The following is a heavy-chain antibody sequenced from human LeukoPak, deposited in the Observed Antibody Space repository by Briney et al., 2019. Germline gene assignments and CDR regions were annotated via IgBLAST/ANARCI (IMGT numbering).Heavy chain of an antibody. CDR3: AGEATGRYYYDSSGYWDY. Sequence: PSETLSLTCAVYGGSFSGYYWSWIRQPPGKGLEWIGEINHSGSTNYNPSLKSRVTISVDTSKNQFSLKLSCVTAADTAVYYCAGEATGRYYYDSSGYWDYWGQGTLVTVSS. J-gene: IGHJ4*02. CDR2: INHSGST. D-gene: IGHD3-22*01. V-gene: IGHV4-34*01. CDR1: GGSFSGYY.